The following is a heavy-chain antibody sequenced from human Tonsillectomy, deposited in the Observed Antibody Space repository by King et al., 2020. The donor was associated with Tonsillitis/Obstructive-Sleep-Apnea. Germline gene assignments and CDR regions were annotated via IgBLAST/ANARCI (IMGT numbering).Heavy chain of an antibody. V-gene: IGHV3-48*02. J-gene: IGHJ3*02. Sequence: VQLVESGGGLVQPGGSLRLACAAYGFTFNSYSMNWVRQAQGKGLEWVSYISVGSSTYYADSVKGRFTISRDNAKNSLYLQMNSLSDEDTALYYCVRDHLYAFDIWGQGSMVTVSS. CDR1: GFTFNSYS. CDR3: VRDHLYAFDI. CDR2: ISVGSST.